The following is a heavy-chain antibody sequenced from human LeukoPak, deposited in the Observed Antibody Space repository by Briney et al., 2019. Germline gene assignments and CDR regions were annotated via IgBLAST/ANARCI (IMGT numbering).Heavy chain of an antibody. V-gene: IGHV3-7*01. CDR3: ARDRIWYYDSSGTKHYYMDV. CDR2: MKQDGSEK. Sequence: GGSLRLSCAASGFTFSSYWMSWVRQAPGKGLEGVANMKQDGSEKYYVDSVKGRFTISRDNAKNSLYLQMNSLRAEDTAVYYCARDRIWYYDSSGTKHYYMDVWGKGTTVTVSS. J-gene: IGHJ6*03. CDR1: GFTFSSYW. D-gene: IGHD3-22*01.